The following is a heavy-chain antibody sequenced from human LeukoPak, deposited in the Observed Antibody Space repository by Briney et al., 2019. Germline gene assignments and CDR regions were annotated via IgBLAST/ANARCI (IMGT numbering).Heavy chain of an antibody. CDR1: GYTLSDHY. CDR3: ARSRRLGAFRDAFDI. Sequence: ASVKVSCKASGYTLSDHYMNWVRQAPGQGLEWMGWINPNSGGTNYAQKFQGRVTMTRDASISSVYTELSSLRSDDTAVYYCARSRRLGAFRDAFDIWGQGTMVTVSS. D-gene: IGHD1-26*01. J-gene: IGHJ3*02. V-gene: IGHV1-2*02. CDR2: INPNSGGT.